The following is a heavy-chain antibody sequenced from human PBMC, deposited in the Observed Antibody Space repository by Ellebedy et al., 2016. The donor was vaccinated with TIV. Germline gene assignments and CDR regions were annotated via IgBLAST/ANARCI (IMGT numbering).Heavy chain of an antibody. Sequence: GGSLRLSCAASGFTFSDYYMSWIRQAPGKGLEWVSYISSSGSTIYYADSVKGRFTISRDNAKNSLYLQMNSLRAEDTAVYYCARDQWLGRAYYFDFWGQGTLVTVSS. CDR2: ISSSGSTI. CDR3: ARDQWLGRAYYFDF. J-gene: IGHJ4*02. D-gene: IGHD6-19*01. CDR1: GFTFSDYY. V-gene: IGHV3-11*04.